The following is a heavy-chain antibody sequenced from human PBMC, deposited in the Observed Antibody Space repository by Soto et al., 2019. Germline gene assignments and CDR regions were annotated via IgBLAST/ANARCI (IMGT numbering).Heavy chain of an antibody. CDR3: ATTRGFDFYYFAS. D-gene: IGHD5-12*01. J-gene: IGHJ4*02. V-gene: IGHV4-31*11. CDR1: GASIKTGGYY. CDR2: IYFSGTT. Sequence: QVQLQESGPGLVKPSQTLSLTCAVSGASIKTGGYYLTWIRQHPTKGLEWIGYIYFSGTTWYNPSLKSRVVMSVDLSQNQFSLNLTSVTAADTAVYFCATTRGFDFYYFASWGQGTPVTVSS.